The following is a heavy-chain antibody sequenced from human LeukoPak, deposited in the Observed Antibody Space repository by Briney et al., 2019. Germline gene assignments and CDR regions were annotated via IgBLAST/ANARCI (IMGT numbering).Heavy chain of an antibody. CDR3: ARVLDSSSSRYQAFPY. J-gene: IGHJ4*02. CDR2: TKQDGSEK. V-gene: IGHV3-7*01. D-gene: IGHD2-15*01. Sequence: PGGSLRLSCAASGFTFSSYWMTWVRQAPGKGLEWVANTKQDGSEKYYVDSVKGRFPIFRDNAKHSLYLQMNSLGAEDTAVYYCARVLDSSSSRYQAFPYWGQGTLVTVSS. CDR1: GFTFSSYW.